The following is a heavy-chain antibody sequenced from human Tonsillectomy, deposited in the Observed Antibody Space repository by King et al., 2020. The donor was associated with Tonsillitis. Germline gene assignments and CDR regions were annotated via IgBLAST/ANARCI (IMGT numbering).Heavy chain of an antibody. CDR2: ISTSSSSI. Sequence: VQLVESGGGLVHPGGSLRLSCAASGFTFSNYNMNWVRQAPGKGLEWVSYISTSSSSIYYADSVKGRFTISRDNAKNSLYLQMNSLRAEDTAVYYCARDYYDSSGYYRGGYWGQGTLVTVSS. CDR3: ARDYYDSSGYYRGGY. J-gene: IGHJ4*02. D-gene: IGHD3-22*01. V-gene: IGHV3-48*04. CDR1: GFTFSNYN.